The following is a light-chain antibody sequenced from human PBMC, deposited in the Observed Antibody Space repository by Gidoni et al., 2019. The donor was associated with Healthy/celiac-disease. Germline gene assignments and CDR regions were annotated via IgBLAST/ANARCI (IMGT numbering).Light chain of an antibody. Sequence: QSALTQPASVSGSPGQSTPISCTGTSSDVGGYNYVSWYQQPPGKAPKLMIYDVSNRPSGVSNRFSGSKSGNTASLTISELQAEDEADYYCSSYTSSSTFPWVFGGGTKLTVL. CDR1: SSDVGGYNY. CDR2: DVS. CDR3: SSYTSSSTFPWV. J-gene: IGLJ3*02. V-gene: IGLV2-14*01.